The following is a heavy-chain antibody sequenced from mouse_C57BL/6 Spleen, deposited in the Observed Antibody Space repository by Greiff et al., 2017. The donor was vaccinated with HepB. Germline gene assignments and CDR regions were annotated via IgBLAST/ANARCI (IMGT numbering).Heavy chain of an antibody. J-gene: IGHJ4*01. V-gene: IGHV1-64*01. Sequence: QVQLQQPGAELVKPGASVKLSCKASGYTFTSYWMHWVKQRPGHGLEWIGMIHPNSGSTNYNEKFKSKATLTVDKSTSTAYMQLSSLTSEDSAVYDCARIYYYASSYGLYAWDYWGQGTSVTVSS. CDR2: IHPNSGST. CDR1: GYTFTSYW. CDR3: ARIYYYASSYGLYAWDY. D-gene: IGHD1-1*01.